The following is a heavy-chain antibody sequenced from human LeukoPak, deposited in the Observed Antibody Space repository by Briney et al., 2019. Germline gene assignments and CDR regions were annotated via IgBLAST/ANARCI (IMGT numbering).Heavy chain of an antibody. CDR1: GFTFDDYA. J-gene: IGHJ4*02. Sequence: GGSLRLSCAASGFTFDDYAMHWVRQAPGKGLEWVSLISGDGGSTYYADSVKGRFTISRDNSKTSLYLHMNSLRTEDTALYYCAKARDYGDYEDYFYWWGQGTLVTVSS. CDR2: ISGDGGST. V-gene: IGHV3-43*02. CDR3: AKARDYGDYEDYFYW. D-gene: IGHD4-17*01.